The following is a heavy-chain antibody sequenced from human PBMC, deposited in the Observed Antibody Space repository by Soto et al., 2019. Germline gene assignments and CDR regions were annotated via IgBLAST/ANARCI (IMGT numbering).Heavy chain of an antibody. D-gene: IGHD2-2*01. V-gene: IGHV3-53*01. J-gene: IGHJ5*02. Sequence: TGGSLRLSCAASRFTVGSSYVSWVRQAPGKGLEWVSVIYTGDTPYYADSVKGRFTISRDNSKNTLYLQMNSLRVEDTAVYYCTRDLMDVVPPADDLFDPWGQGILVTVSS. CDR3: TRDLMDVVPPADDLFDP. CDR2: IYTGDTP. CDR1: RFTVGSSY.